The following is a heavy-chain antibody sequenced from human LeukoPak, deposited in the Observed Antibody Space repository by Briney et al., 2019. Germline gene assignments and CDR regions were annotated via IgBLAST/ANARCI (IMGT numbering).Heavy chain of an antibody. J-gene: IGHJ6*03. CDR1: GYSFTSYW. CDR2: IYPGDSDT. D-gene: IGHD2-2*01. Sequence: GESLKISCKGSGYSFTSYWIGWVRQMPGKGLEWMGIIYPGDSDTRYSPSFQGQVTISADKSISTAYLQWSSLKASDTAMYYCARQVVVPAASYYYYMDVWGKGTTVTVSS. V-gene: IGHV5-51*01. CDR3: ARQVVVPAASYYYYMDV.